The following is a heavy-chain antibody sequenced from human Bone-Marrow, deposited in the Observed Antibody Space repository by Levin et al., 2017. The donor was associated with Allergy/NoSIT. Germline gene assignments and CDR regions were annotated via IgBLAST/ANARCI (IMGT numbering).Heavy chain of an antibody. Sequence: GGSLRLSCTVSGFTFDNFALTWVRQAPGKGLEWVGFIRSNAYAGTTEYAASVKGRFTISKDDSRSIAYLQMNTLRAEDTGIYYCTRVYCSSTSCYAVFFQHWGQGTLVTVSS. CDR3: TRVYCSSTSCYAVFFQH. J-gene: IGHJ1*01. V-gene: IGHV3-49*04. D-gene: IGHD2-2*01. CDR2: IRSNAYAGTT. CDR1: GFTFDNFA.